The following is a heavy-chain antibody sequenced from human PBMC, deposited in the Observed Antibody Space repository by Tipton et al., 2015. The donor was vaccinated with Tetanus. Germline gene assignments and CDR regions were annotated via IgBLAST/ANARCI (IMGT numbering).Heavy chain of an antibody. D-gene: IGHD2-15*01. Sequence: SLRLSCAASGFTFSSYGMHWVRQAPGKGLEWVAVISYDGSNKYYADSVKGRFTISRDNSKNTLYLQMNSLRAEDTAVYYCAKDGARYCSGGSCVYYYGMDVWGQGTTVTVSS. J-gene: IGHJ6*02. CDR1: GFTFSSYG. V-gene: IGHV3-30*18. CDR3: AKDGARYCSGGSCVYYYGMDV. CDR2: ISYDGSNK.